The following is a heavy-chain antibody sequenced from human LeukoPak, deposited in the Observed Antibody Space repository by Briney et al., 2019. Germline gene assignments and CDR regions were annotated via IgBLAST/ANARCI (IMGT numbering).Heavy chain of an antibody. V-gene: IGHV4-4*09. CDR2: IYSSGST. J-gene: IGHJ4*02. CDR1: GGSISSSY. Sequence: SETLSLTCTVSGGSISSSYWSWIRQPPGKRLEWIGYIYSSGSTNYNPSLKSRLTMSVDTSKNQFSLRLISVTAADTAVYYCARLGSSSFFDSWGQGTLVTVSS. CDR3: ARLGSSSFFDS. D-gene: IGHD6-13*01.